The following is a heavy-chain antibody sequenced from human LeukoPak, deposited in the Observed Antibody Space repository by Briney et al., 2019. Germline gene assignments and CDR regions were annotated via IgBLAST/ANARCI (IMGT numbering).Heavy chain of an antibody. CDR3: AKDPEAGYHPNYFDY. CDR2: ISYDGSNK. J-gene: IGHJ4*02. Sequence: GGSLRLSCAASGFTFSSYGMHWVRQAPGKGLEWVAVISYDGSNKYYADSVKGRFTISRDNSKNTLYLQMNSLRAEDTAVYYCAKDPEAGYHPNYFDYWGQGTLVTVSS. CDR1: GFTFSSYG. D-gene: IGHD5-12*01. V-gene: IGHV3-30*18.